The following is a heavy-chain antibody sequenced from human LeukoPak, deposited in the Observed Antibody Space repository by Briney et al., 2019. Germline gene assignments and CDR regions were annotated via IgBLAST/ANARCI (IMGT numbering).Heavy chain of an antibody. D-gene: IGHD3-10*02. Sequence: GGSLRLSCTASGFTFSINGMHWVRQAPGKGLEWVAFIKSDETERYFVDSVRGRFTISRDNSKNTLYLQMNSLSAEDTVVYYCVRDVLFAVGDTFDIWGQGTMVTVS. V-gene: IGHV3-30*19. CDR2: IKSDETER. CDR3: VRDVLFAVGDTFDI. CDR1: GFTFSING. J-gene: IGHJ3*02.